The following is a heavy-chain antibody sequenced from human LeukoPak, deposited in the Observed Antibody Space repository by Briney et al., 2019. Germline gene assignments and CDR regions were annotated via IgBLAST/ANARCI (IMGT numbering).Heavy chain of an antibody. Sequence: GASVKVSCKASGGTFSSYAISWVRQAPGQGLEWMGGIIPIFGTANYAQKFQGRVTITADESTSTAYMELSSLRSEDTAVYYCARCSIAAQPGGSYYYYYMDVWGKGTTVTVSS. D-gene: IGHD6-6*01. CDR1: GGTFSSYA. J-gene: IGHJ6*03. CDR2: IIPIFGTA. V-gene: IGHV1-69*01. CDR3: ARCSIAAQPGGSYYYYYMDV.